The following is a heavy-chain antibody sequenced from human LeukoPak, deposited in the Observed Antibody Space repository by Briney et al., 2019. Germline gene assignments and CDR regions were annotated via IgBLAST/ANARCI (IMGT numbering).Heavy chain of an antibody. D-gene: IGHD2-2*02. CDR3: ARDCSSTSCYNVD. CDR1: GYTFTNHV. J-gene: IGHJ4*02. CDR2: ISTYNGDT. Sequence: ASVKVSCKASGYTFTNHVISWVRQAPGQGLEWMGWISTYNGDTNYAQNLQGRVTMTTDTSTSTAYMEMRRLRSDDTAVYYCARDCSSTSCYNVDWGQGTLVTVSS. V-gene: IGHV1-18*01.